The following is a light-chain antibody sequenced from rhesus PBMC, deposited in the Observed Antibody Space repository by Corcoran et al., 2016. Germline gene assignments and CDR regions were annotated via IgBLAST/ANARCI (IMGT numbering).Light chain of an antibody. CDR3: QQGNSNPPLT. J-gene: IGKJ4*01. V-gene: IGKV1-25*01. Sequence: DIQMTQSPSSLSASVGDTVTITCQASQGISNYLAWYQQKPGKAPKLLIYEASSLQSGGPSRLSGSGSGTEFPLTISSLQPEDFATYYCQQGNSNPPLTFGGGTKVEIK. CDR2: EAS. CDR1: QGISNY.